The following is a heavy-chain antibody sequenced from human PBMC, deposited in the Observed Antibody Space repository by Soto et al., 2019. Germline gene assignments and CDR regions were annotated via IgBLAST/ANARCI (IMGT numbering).Heavy chain of an antibody. CDR1: GFTFSSYA. D-gene: IGHD3-22*01. CDR2: ISSNGGST. V-gene: IGHV3-64D*08. Sequence: GGSLGLSCSASGFTFSSYAMHWVRQAPGKGLEYVSAISSNGGSTYYADSVKGRFTISRDNSKNTLYLQMSSLRAEDTAVYYCVKTQYYYDSSGDFDYWGQGTLVTVSS. J-gene: IGHJ4*02. CDR3: VKTQYYYDSSGDFDY.